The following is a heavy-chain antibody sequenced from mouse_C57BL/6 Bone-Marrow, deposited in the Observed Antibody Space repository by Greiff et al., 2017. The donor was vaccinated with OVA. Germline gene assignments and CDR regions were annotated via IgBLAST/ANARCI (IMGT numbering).Heavy chain of an antibody. CDR3: ALYDGPFDY. J-gene: IGHJ2*01. V-gene: IGHV1-69*01. CDR2: IDPSDSYT. D-gene: IGHD2-3*01. Sequence: VQLQQPGAELVMPGASVKLSCKASGYTFTSYWMHWVKQRPGQGLEWIGEIDPSDSYTNYNQKFKGKSTLTVDKSSSTAYMQLSSLTSEDSAVYYCALYDGPFDYWGQGTTLTVSS. CDR1: GYTFTSYW.